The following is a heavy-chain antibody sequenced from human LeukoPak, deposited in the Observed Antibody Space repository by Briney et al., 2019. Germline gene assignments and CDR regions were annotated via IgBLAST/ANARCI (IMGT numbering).Heavy chain of an antibody. CDR1: GGSISSYY. D-gene: IGHD3-9*01. CDR2: IYYSGST. J-gene: IGHJ6*03. CDR3: ARGPALDYDILTGYYSYYYYYMDV. V-gene: IGHV4-59*01. Sequence: SETLSFTCTVSGGSISSYYWSWIRQPPGKGLEWIGYIYYSGSTNYNPSLKSRVTIPVDTSKNQFSLKLSSVTAADTAVYYCARGPALDYDILTGYYSYYYYYMDVWGKGTTVTVSS.